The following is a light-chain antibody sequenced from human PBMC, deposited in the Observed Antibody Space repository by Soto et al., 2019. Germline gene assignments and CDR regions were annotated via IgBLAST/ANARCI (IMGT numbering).Light chain of an antibody. V-gene: IGKV3-15*01. Sequence: IVMTQSPATLSVSPGESATLSCRASQSVSSNLAWHQQKPGQAPRILMYDASTRATGISARFSGSGSGTEFTLTIGCLQSEDFAVYYSQQYRSRPPAFGQGTKVDIK. CDR1: QSVSSN. CDR2: DAS. CDR3: QQYRSRPPA. J-gene: IGKJ1*01.